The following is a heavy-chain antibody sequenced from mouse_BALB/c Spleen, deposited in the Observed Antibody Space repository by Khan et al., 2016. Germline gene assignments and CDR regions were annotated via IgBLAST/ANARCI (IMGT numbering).Heavy chain of an antibody. Sequence: EVQLVESGGGLVQPKGSLKLSCAASGFTFNTYAMNWVRQAPGKGLEWVARIRSKSNNYATYYADSVKDRFTISRDDSQSMLYLQMNNLKTEDTAMYYCVRQRLPTPYWYFDVWGAGTTVTVSS. CDR2: IRSKSNNYAT. D-gene: IGHD2-2*01. CDR3: VRQRLPTPYWYFDV. CDR1: GFTFNTYA. J-gene: IGHJ1*01. V-gene: IGHV10-1*02.